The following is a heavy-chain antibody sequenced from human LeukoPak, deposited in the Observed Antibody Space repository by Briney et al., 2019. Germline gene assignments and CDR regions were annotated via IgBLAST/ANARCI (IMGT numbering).Heavy chain of an antibody. CDR3: AKDLTVTTGTYFDY. Sequence: GGSLRLSCAASGFTFSSYAMSWVRQAPGKGLDWVSAISGSGGSTYYADSVKGRFTISRDKSKNTLYLQMNSLRAEDTAVYYCAKDLTVTTGTYFDYWGQGTLVTVSS. J-gene: IGHJ4*02. CDR1: GFTFSSYA. D-gene: IGHD4-17*01. CDR2: ISGSGGST. V-gene: IGHV3-23*01.